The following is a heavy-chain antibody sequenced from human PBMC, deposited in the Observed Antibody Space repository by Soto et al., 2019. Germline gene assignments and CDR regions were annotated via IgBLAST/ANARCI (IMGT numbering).Heavy chain of an antibody. CDR2: ISGSGDRT. CDR3: ASQGLYYYGLDV. V-gene: IGHV3-23*01. J-gene: IGHJ6*02. CDR1: GFIFSSYA. Sequence: GSSLRLSCEAAGFIFSSYAMSWVRQAPGKGLEWVSVISGSGDRTLYADSVKGRFTISRDNAKNTLYLQMNSLRAEDTAVYYCASQGLYYYGLDVWGQGTTVTAPS.